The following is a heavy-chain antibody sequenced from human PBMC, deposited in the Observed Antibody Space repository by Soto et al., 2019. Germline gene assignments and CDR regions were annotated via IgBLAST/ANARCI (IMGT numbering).Heavy chain of an antibody. J-gene: IGHJ4*02. Sequence: GGSLRLSCAASGFTFSSYSMNWVRQAPGKGLEWVSYISSSSSTIYYADSVKGRFTISRDNAKNSLYLQMNSLRAEDTAVYYCAREGDYGNYIFTRSRSFFDYWGQGTLVTVSS. CDR3: AREGDYGNYIFTRSRSFFDY. CDR1: GFTFSSYS. D-gene: IGHD4-17*01. V-gene: IGHV3-48*01. CDR2: ISSSSSTI.